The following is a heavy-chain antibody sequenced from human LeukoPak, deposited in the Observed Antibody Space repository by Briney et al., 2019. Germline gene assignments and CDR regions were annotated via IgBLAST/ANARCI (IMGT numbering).Heavy chain of an antibody. CDR1: GGSISSRPYY. V-gene: IGHV4-61*01. D-gene: IGHD1-26*01. CDR3: ARDQEYSGSYYRYFDF. J-gene: IGHJ4*02. Sequence: PSETLSLTCSVSGGSISSRPYYWSWIRQPPGKGLEWIGYIYSRGLTRGSTNYNPSLKSRVTISVDTSKNQFSLKVSSVTAADTAVYYCARDQEYSGSYYRYFDFWGQGALVTVSS. CDR2: IYSRGLTRGST.